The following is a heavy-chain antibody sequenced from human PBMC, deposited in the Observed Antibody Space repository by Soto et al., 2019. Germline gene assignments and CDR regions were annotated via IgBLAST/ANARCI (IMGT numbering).Heavy chain of an antibody. Sequence: PGGSLRLSCAASGFTFSSYAMHWVRQAPGKGLEWVAVISYDGSNKYYADSVKGRFTISRDNSKNTLYLQMNSLRAEDTAVYYCARVPRELPYYYYGMDVWGQGTTVTVSS. CDR1: GFTFSSYA. D-gene: IGHD1-26*01. CDR3: ARVPRELPYYYYGMDV. V-gene: IGHV3-30-3*01. CDR2: ISYDGSNK. J-gene: IGHJ6*02.